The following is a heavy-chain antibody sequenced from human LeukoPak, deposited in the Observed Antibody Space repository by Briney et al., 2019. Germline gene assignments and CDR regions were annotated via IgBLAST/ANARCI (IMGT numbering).Heavy chain of an antibody. CDR3: ARGDCSGGSCYGMDV. CDR2: ISSSSSTI. J-gene: IGHJ6*02. V-gene: IGHV3-48*02. D-gene: IGHD2-15*01. Sequence: PGGSLRLSCAASGFTFSSYSMNWVRQAPGKGLEWVSYISSSSSTIYHADSVKGRFTISRDNAKNSLSLQMNSLRDEDTAVYYCARGDCSGGSCYGMDVWGQGTTVTVSS. CDR1: GFTFSSYS.